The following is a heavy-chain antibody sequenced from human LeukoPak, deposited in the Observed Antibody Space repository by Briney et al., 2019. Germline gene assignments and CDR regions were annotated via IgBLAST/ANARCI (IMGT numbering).Heavy chain of an antibody. CDR1: GFTFSSYG. V-gene: IGHV3-30*02. J-gene: IGHJ4*02. Sequence: GGSLRLSCAASGFTFSSYGMHWVRQAPGKGLEWVAVIWYDGSNKYYADSVKGRFTISRDNSKNTLYLQMNSLRAEDTAVYYCWKERPMATYLDYWGQGNLVNVPS. D-gene: IGHD5-24*01. CDR2: IWYDGSNK. CDR3: WKERPMATYLDY.